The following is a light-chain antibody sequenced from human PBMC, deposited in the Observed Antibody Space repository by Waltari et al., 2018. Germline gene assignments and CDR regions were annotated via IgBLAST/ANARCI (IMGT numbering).Light chain of an antibody. CDR2: QDN. V-gene: IGLV3-1*01. Sequence: SFELTQTPPVSVSPGQTARITCSGAISAGKYVSWYQHKPGQSPVLVISQDNLRPSGIPERFSGSNSGNTATLTISGTQAMDETDYYCAAWDNSTFVLFGGGTKVTVL. CDR1: ISAGKY. CDR3: AAWDNSTFVL. J-gene: IGLJ2*01.